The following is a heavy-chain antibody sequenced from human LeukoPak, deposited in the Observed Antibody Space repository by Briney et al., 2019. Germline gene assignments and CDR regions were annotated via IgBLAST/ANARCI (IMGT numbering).Heavy chain of an antibody. CDR1: GGTFSSYA. V-gene: IGHV1-69*05. Sequence: ASVKVSCKASGGTFSSYAISWVRQAPGQGLEWMGGIIPIFGTANYAQKFQGRVTITTDESTSTASMELSSLRSEDTAVYYCARGSRGSGYSLPLVWYYYMDVWGKGTTVTVSS. J-gene: IGHJ6*03. CDR3: ARGSRGSGYSLPLVWYYYMDV. CDR2: IIPIFGTA. D-gene: IGHD3-22*01.